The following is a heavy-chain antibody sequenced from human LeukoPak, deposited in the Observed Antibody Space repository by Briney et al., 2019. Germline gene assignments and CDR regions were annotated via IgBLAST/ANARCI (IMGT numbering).Heavy chain of an antibody. CDR3: ARDVAYSYDFDYYYMDV. CDR2: SYYSGST. Sequence: SETLSLACTVSGGSISSYYWSWIRQPPGKGLEWLGYSYYSGSTNYNPSLKSRVTISVDTSKNQFSLKLSSVTAADTAVYYCARDVAYSYDFDYYYMDVWGKGTTVTVSS. V-gene: IGHV4-59*01. J-gene: IGHJ6*03. D-gene: IGHD5-18*01. CDR1: GGSISSYY.